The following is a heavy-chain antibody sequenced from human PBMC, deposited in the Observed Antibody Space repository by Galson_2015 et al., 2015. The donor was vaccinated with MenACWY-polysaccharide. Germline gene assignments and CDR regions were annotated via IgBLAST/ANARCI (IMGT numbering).Heavy chain of an antibody. D-gene: IGHD2-21*02. CDR3: AKDAGTGLGDCTWGTFDY. CDR1: GFTFSSFA. CDR2: ISANGGST. V-gene: IGHV3-23*01. J-gene: IGHJ4*02. Sequence: SLRLSCAASGFTFSSFAMSWVRQAPGKGLEWVSGISANGGSTVYVDSVKGRFTISRDNSQNTLYLQVNILRAEDTAVYYCAKDAGTGLGDCTWGTFDYWGQGTLVTVSS.